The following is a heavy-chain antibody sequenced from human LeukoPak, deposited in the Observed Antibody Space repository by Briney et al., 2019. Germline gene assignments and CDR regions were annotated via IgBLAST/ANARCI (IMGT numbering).Heavy chain of an antibody. J-gene: IGHJ4*02. D-gene: IGHD2-8*01. CDR3: ARSGTKTNGFDY. CDR2: IYYSGST. CDR1: GGSISTYY. Sequence: SETLSLTCTVSGGSISTYYWSWIRQPPGKGLEWIGYIYYSGSTNYSPSLQSRVTISVDTSRNQFSLRLISVTAADTAMYYCARSGTKTNGFDYWGQGTLATVSP. V-gene: IGHV4-59*01.